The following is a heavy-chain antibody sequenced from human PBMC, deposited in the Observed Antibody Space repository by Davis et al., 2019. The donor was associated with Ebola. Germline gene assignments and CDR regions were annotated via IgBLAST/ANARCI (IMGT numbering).Heavy chain of an antibody. CDR2: IIPIFGTA. D-gene: IGHD3-10*01. Sequence: SVKVSCKASGGTFSSYAISWVRQAPGQGLEWMGGIIPIFGTANYAQKFQGRVTITADESTSTAYMELSSLRSEDTAVYYCAARLEDYGSGSLYGMDVWGQGTTVTVSS. J-gene: IGHJ6*02. CDR3: AARLEDYGSGSLYGMDV. V-gene: IGHV1-69*13. CDR1: GGTFSSYA.